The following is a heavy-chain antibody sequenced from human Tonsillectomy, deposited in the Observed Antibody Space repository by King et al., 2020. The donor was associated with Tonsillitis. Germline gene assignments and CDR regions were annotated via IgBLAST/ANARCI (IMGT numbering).Heavy chain of an antibody. CDR1: GFTFSSYA. V-gene: IGHV3-23*04. Sequence: VQLVESGGGLVQPGGSLRLSCAASGFTFSSYAMSWVRQAPGKGLEWVSAISGSGGSTYSANSVKGRFTISSDNSKNTLYLQMNRLRAEDTAVYYYAIDRPPRDYXKIQDYWGQGTLVTVSS. D-gene: IGHD4-11*01. CDR3: AIDRPPRDYXKIQDY. CDR2: ISGSGGST. J-gene: IGHJ4*02.